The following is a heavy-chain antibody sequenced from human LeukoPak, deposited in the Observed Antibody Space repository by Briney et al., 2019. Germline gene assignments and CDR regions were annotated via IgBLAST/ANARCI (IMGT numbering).Heavy chain of an antibody. CDR1: GGSISSYY. CDR2: IYYSGST. CDR3: ARDSTTGYFQH. J-gene: IGHJ1*01. V-gene: IGHV4-59*01. Sequence: SETLSLTCTVSGGSISSYYWSWIRQPPGKGLEWIGYIYYSGSTNYSPSLKSRVTISVDTSKNQFSLKLSSVTAADTAVYYCARDSTTGYFQHWGQGTLVTVSS. D-gene: IGHD2-8*02.